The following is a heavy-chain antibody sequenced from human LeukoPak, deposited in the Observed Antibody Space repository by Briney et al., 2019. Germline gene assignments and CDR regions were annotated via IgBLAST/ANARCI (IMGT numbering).Heavy chain of an antibody. CDR3: ARGRYCSSTSCYNWFDP. Sequence: GASVKVSCKASGYTFTSYGISWVRQAPGQGLEWMGWISGYNGNAKYAHRFQGRITMTTDTSTSTAYMELRSLRSDDTAVYYCARGRYCSSTSCYNWFDPWGQGTLVTVSS. D-gene: IGHD2-2*01. CDR2: ISGYNGNA. CDR1: GYTFTSYG. V-gene: IGHV1-18*01. J-gene: IGHJ5*02.